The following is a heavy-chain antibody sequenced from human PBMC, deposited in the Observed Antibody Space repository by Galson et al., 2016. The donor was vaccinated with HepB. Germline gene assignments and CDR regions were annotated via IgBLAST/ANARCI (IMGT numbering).Heavy chain of an antibody. CDR2: INAGNGNT. J-gene: IGHJ4*02. D-gene: IGHD6-19*01. V-gene: IGHV1-3*01. CDR3: ATDSWSSGWYPTFHY. CDR1: GYTFISYA. Sequence: SVKVSCKASGYTFISYAMHWVRQAPGQRLAWMGWINAGNGNTKYSQKFQGRVTITRDTSASTACMELSSLRSEDTAVYYCATDSWSSGWYPTFHYWGQGTLVTVSS.